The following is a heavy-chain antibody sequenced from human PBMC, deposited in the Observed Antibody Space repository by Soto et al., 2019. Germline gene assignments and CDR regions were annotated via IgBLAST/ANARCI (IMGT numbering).Heavy chain of an antibody. CDR1: GGTFSSYA. Sequence: QVQLVQSGAEVKKPGSSVKVSCKASGGTFSSYAISWVRQAPGQGLEWMGGIIPIFGTANYAQKIQGRVTITADESTSTAYMEQGSLRSEDHAVYYCARPQCSGGSWYSDHRHFGIDVWGQGATVTVSS. V-gene: IGHV1-69*01. D-gene: IGHD2-15*01. J-gene: IGHJ6*02. CDR2: IIPIFGTA. CDR3: ARPQCSGGSWYSDHRHFGIDV.